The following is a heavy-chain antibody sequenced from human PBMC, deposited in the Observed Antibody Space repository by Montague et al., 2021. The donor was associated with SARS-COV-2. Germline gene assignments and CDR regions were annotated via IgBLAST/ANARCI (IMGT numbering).Heavy chain of an antibody. V-gene: IGHV3-30*04. D-gene: IGHD6-13*01. CDR2: ISYDGSNK. CDR3: ASAWSGMAAAYYYYGMDV. J-gene: IGHJ6*02. Sequence: SLRLSCAASGFTFSSYAMHWVRQAPGKGLEWVAVISYDGSNKYYADSVKGRFTISRDNSKNTLYLQMNSLRAEDTAVHYCASAWSGMAAAYYYYGMDVWGQGTTVTVSS. CDR1: GFTFSSYA.